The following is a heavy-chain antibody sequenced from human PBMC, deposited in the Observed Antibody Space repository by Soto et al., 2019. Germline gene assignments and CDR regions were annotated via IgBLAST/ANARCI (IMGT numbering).Heavy chain of an antibody. V-gene: IGHV1-46*01. D-gene: IGHD3-22*01. CDR3: ARDLKSRDYYDRLGADY. J-gene: IGHJ4*02. CDR2: INPSGGST. Sequence: ASVKVSCKASGYTFTSYYMHWVRQAPGQGLEWMGIINPSGGSTSYAQKFQGRVTMTRDTSTSTVYMELSSLRSEDTAVYYCARDLKSRDYYDRLGADYWGQGTLVTVSS. CDR1: GYTFTSYY.